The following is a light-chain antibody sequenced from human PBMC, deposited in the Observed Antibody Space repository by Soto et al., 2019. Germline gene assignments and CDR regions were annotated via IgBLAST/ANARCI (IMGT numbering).Light chain of an antibody. J-gene: IGLJ2*01. CDR1: SSNIGAGYD. CDR3: QSYDSSLSGPVV. CDR2: GNS. Sequence: QSALTQPPSVSGAPGQRVTISCTGSSSNIGAGYDVHWYQQLPGTAPKLLIYGNSNRPSGVPYRFSGSKSGTSASLAITGLQAEDEADYYCQSYDSSLSGPVVFGGGTKLTVL. V-gene: IGLV1-40*01.